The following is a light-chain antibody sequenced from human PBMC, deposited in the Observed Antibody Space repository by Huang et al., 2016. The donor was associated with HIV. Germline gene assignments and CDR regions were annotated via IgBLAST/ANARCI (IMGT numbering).Light chain of an antibody. CDR2: GAS. V-gene: IGKV3-20*01. CDR1: QSLSSSY. J-gene: IGKJ2*01. CDR3: QQYGTSPYT. Sequence: EVVLTQSPDTLSSSPGERVTVSCRASQSLSSSYIAWYQQRPGQAPRLLIYGASTRATDIPDRFSGSGSGTDFTLTINRLEPADLAMYYCQQYGTSPYTFGQGTNLEIK.